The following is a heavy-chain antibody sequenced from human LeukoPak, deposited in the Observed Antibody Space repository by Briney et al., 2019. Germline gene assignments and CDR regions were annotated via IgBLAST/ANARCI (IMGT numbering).Heavy chain of an antibody. Sequence: GGSLRLSCAASGFTFSSYAMSWVRQAPGKGLEWVSAISGSGGSTYYADSVKGQFTISRDNSKNTLYLQMNSLRAEDTAVYYCAKGTLDIVVVPAARKVYYFDYWGQGTLVTVSS. CDR2: ISGSGGST. CDR3: AKGTLDIVVVPAARKVYYFDY. V-gene: IGHV3-23*01. CDR1: GFTFSSYA. J-gene: IGHJ4*02. D-gene: IGHD2-2*01.